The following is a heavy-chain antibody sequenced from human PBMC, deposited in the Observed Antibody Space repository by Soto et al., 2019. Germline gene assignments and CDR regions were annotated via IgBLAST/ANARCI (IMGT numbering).Heavy chain of an antibody. CDR3: AKVTGYSYGYMRYYYAMDV. D-gene: IGHD5-18*01. Sequence: EVQLVESGGGLVKPGGSLRLSCEGSGFTFNNAWMSWIRQAPGKGPEWVGRIKSYSDGGTRDYAASVKGRFTISRDNSKYTLYLQMNSLRAEDTAVYYCAKVTGYSYGYMRYYYAMDVWGQGTTVTVSS. CDR1: GFTFNNAW. J-gene: IGHJ6*02. CDR2: IKSYSDGGTR. V-gene: IGHV3-15*01.